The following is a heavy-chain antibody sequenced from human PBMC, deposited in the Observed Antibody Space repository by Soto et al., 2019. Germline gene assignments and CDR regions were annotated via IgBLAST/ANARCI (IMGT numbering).Heavy chain of an antibody. D-gene: IGHD3-22*01. V-gene: IGHV4-4*02. CDR2: VYHSGAT. Sequence: QVQLQESGPGLVRPSGTLSLTCAVSGDSIIGTGWRSWVRQSPGKGLDWIGEVYHSGATNYNPSLKSRVTISVDTSRNQFSLNLGSVAAADTAVYYCVRNGYYSLDVWGQGTTVTVSS. J-gene: IGHJ6*02. CDR1: GDSIIGTGW. CDR3: VRNGYYSLDV.